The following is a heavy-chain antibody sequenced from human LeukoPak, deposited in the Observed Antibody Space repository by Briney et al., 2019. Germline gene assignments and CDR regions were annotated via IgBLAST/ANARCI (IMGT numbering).Heavy chain of an antibody. D-gene: IGHD1-26*01. CDR3: ARHIYGSYYDY. CDR2: IYYSGST. J-gene: IGHJ4*02. Sequence: PSETLSLTCKVSGGSISSYYWSWIRQPPGKGLEWIGFIYYSGSTDYNPSLKSRVTIPVDTSKNHFSLKLSSVTAADTAVYHCARHIYGSYYDYWGQGTLVTVSS. CDR1: GGSISSYY. V-gene: IGHV4-59*08.